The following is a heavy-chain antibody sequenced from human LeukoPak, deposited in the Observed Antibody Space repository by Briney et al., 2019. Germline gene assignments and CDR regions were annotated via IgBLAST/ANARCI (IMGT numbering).Heavy chain of an antibody. D-gene: IGHD6-19*01. CDR1: GGTFSSYA. CDR3: ARSDSSGWVHVPYYYYCYGMDV. CDR2: IIPILGIA. Sequence: ASVKVSCKASGGTFSSYAISWVRQAPGQGLEWMGRIIPILGIANYAQKFQGRVTITADKSTSTAYMELSSLRSEDTAVYYCARSDSSGWVHVPYYYYCYGMDVWGQGTTVTVSS. V-gene: IGHV1-69*04. J-gene: IGHJ6*02.